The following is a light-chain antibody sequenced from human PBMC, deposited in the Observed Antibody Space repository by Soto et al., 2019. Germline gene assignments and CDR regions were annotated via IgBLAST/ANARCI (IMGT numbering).Light chain of an antibody. CDR2: EVD. CDR3: CTYAGHVPK. V-gene: IGLV2-23*02. J-gene: IGLJ2*01. CDR1: TSDVAYYDL. Sequence: LAQPASVSGSPGQSITISCAGTTSDVAYYDLVSWYQQHPGRAPKLLIYEVDKRPSGISVRFSGSKSGATASLTISGLLPEDEAVYFCCTYAGHVPKFGGGTK.